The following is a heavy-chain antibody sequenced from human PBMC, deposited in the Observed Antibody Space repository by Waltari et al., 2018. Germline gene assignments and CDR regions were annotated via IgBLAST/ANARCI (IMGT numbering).Heavy chain of an antibody. D-gene: IGHD5-18*01. CDR2: IYPGDSNT. CDR3: ARQNIHSYGYGYFDF. V-gene: IGHV5-51*01. J-gene: IGHJ4*02. CDR1: GYSFAKYW. Sequence: EVQLEQSGAEVTKPGESLKISCNGYGYSFAKYWIGWVRQMPGKGLEWMGVIYPGDSNTKYSLSFQGQVTISADTSISTAYLQWSSLKASDTAIYFCARQNIHSYGYGYFDFWGQGTLVTVSS.